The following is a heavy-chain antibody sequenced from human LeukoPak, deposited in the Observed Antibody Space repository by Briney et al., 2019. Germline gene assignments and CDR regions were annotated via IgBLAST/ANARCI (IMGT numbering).Heavy chain of an antibody. CDR3: ARAIRLQGWFDP. CDR1: GVSISSGGYY. CDR2: IYYSGST. J-gene: IGHJ5*02. D-gene: IGHD3-16*01. V-gene: IGHV4-31*03. Sequence: SETLSLTCTVSGVSISSGGYYWSWIRQHPGKGLEWIGYIYYSGSTYYNPSLKSRVTISVDTSKYQFSLKLSSVTAADTAVYYCARAIRLQGWFDPWGQGTLVTVSS.